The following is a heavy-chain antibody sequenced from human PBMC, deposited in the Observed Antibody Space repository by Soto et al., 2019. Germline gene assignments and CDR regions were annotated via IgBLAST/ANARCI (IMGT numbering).Heavy chain of an antibody. J-gene: IGHJ4*02. CDR3: ANGRVGSGRLTPRVDF. V-gene: IGHV3-23*01. D-gene: IGHD3-10*01. CDR1: GFTFNNYA. CDR2: ISGGGDTT. Sequence: EVQLLESGGGLVQPGGSLRLSCAASGFTFNNYAMTWVRQAPGKGLEWVSAISGGGDTTSFADSVKGRFTVSRDGSTNTLYLQMSSLRAEDTALYYCANGRVGSGRLTPRVDFWGQGTLVTVSS.